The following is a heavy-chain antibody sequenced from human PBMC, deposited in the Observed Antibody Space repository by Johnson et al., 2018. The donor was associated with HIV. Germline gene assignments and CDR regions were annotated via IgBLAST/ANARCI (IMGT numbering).Heavy chain of an antibody. D-gene: IGHD1-1*01. CDR1: GFTFSTYD. J-gene: IGHJ3*01. Sequence: QVQLVESGGGVVQPGRSLRFSCAASGFTFSTYDMHWVRQAPGKGLEWVAFIRYDGSKKYYADSVKGRFTISRDNSKDTLFLQMNSLRAEDTAVYYCARSGPNWAFDFWGQGTMVTVSS. CDR2: IRYDGSKK. V-gene: IGHV3-33*08. CDR3: ARSGPNWAFDF.